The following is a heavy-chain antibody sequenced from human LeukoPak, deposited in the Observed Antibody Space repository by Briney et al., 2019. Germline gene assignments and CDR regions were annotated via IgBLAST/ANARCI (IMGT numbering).Heavy chain of an antibody. CDR3: ARDSDSGYGPFAS. Sequence: GGSLRLSCAASGFTVSTNYMSWVRQAPGKGLGWVSVIHSGGTTNYADSVQGRFTISRDNSKTTVYLHMNSLRAEDTAVYYCARDSDSGYGPFASWGQGTLVTVSS. J-gene: IGHJ4*02. D-gene: IGHD5-12*01. V-gene: IGHV3-53*01. CDR2: IHSGGTT. CDR1: GFTVSTNY.